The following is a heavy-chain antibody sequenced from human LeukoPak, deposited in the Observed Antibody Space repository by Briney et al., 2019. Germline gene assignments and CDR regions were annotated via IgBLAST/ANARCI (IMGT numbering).Heavy chain of an antibody. CDR1: GFTFDDYA. J-gene: IGHJ4*02. Sequence: GGSLRLSCAASGFTFDDYAMHWVRQAPGKGLEGVSGISWNSGIIAYEDSVKGRFTISRDNAKNSLYLQMNSLRAEDTALYYCAKDYTPHYTGSWVDYWGQGTLVTVSS. V-gene: IGHV3-9*01. CDR3: AKDYTPHYTGSWVDY. D-gene: IGHD6-13*01. CDR2: ISWNSGII.